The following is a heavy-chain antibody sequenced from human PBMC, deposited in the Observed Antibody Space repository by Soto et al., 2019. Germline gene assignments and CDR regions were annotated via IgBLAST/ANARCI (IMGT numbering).Heavy chain of an antibody. Sequence: SETMCLTCALYDTSFGDYYWGWIRQPPGKGLECIGEITHRGSTNYNPSLKVQGTLARDTSQNQFSLKRLSVTAADTVVYYYARGLRPVFGVRLSYVYYVTDVGGRGTTVNVP. V-gene: IGHV4-34*01. J-gene: IGHJ6*02. CDR1: DTSFGDYY. CDR3: ARGLRPVFGVRLSYVYYVTDV. D-gene: IGHD3-10*02. CDR2: ITHRGST.